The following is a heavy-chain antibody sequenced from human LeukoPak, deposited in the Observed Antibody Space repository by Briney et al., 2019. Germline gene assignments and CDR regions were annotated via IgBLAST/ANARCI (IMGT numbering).Heavy chain of an antibody. Sequence: GGSLRLSCAASGFTFSSYGMHWVRQAPGKGLEWVAVISYDGSNKYYADSVKGRFTISRDNSKNTLYLQMNSLRAEDTAVYYCAKDPIVGATFPHYYFDYWGQGTLVTVSS. J-gene: IGHJ4*02. V-gene: IGHV3-30*18. CDR1: GFTFSSYG. CDR3: AKDPIVGATFPHYYFDY. CDR2: ISYDGSNK. D-gene: IGHD1-26*01.